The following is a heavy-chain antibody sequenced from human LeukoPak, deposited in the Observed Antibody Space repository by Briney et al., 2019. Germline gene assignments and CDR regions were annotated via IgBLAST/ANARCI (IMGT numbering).Heavy chain of an antibody. CDR2: IYPGDSDA. D-gene: IGHD5-18*01. Sequence: GESLKISCKGSGYFISTYWIGWVRQMPGKGLEWMGIIYPGDSDARYSPSFQGQVSMSVDKSSSTAYLQWSSLKASDTAMYYCARHLDTTLTSDGFDIWGQGTMVTVSS. CDR3: ARHLDTTLTSDGFDI. J-gene: IGHJ3*02. CDR1: GYFISTYW. V-gene: IGHV5-51*01.